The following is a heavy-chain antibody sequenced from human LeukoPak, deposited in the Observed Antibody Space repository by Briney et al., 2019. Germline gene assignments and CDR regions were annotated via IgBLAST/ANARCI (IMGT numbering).Heavy chain of an antibody. J-gene: IGHJ4*02. CDR3: ARGSDGYDYGGFDY. CDR2: ISYDGSNK. V-gene: IGHV3-30*04. CDR1: GFTLSSST. D-gene: IGHD5-12*01. Sequence: GGSLRLSWAASGFTLSSSTIQWGRQAPGKGLEWVAVISYDGSNKYYADSVKGRFTISRDNSKNTLYLQMNRVRAEHTAVYYSARGSDGYDYGGFDYWGQGTLVTVSS.